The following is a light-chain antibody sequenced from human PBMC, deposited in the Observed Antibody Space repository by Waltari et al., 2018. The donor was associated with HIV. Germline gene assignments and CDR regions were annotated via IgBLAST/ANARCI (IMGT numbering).Light chain of an antibody. V-gene: IGKV1-39*01. CDR3: QPSYSAPIT. Sequence: DIQMTQSPSSLSASVGDRVTITCRASQTIRTYLNWYQQRPGKAPNLLIYATSSLQSGVPSRFRGSGSGTYFSLPISSVQPEDSATCYCQPSYSAPITFGRGTRLEIK. CDR2: ATS. J-gene: IGKJ5*01. CDR1: QTIRTY.